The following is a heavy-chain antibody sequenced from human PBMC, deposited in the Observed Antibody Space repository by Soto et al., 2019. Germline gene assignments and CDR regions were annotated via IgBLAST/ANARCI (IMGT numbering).Heavy chain of an antibody. CDR3: AQKGDYYGSGVLNDAFDI. CDR1: GGTFSSYT. CDR2: IIPILGIA. V-gene: IGHV1-69*02. J-gene: IGHJ3*02. Sequence: ASVKVSCKASGGTFSSYTISWVRQAPGQGLEWMGRIIPILGIANYAQKFQGRVTITADKSTSTAYMELSSLRSEDTAVYYCAQKGDYYGSGVLNDAFDIWGQGTMVTVSS. D-gene: IGHD3-10*01.